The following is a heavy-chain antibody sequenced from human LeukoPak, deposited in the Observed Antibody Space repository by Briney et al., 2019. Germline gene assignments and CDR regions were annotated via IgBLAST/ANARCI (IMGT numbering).Heavy chain of an antibody. J-gene: IGHJ5*02. CDR3: ARGNRGVVVVAATPANLFDP. V-gene: IGHV4-34*01. Sequence: PSETLSLTCAVYGGSFSGYYWSWIRQPPGKGLEWIGEINHSGSTNYNLSLKSRVTISVDTSKNQFSLKLSSVTAADTAVYYCARGNRGVVVVAATPANLFDPWGQGTLVTVSS. CDR1: GGSFSGYY. D-gene: IGHD2-15*01. CDR2: INHSGST.